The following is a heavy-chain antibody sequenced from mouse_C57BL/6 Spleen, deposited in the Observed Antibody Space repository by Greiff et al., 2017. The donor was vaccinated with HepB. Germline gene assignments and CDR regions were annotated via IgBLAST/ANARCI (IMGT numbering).Heavy chain of an antibody. CDR2: IWRGGST. D-gene: IGHD1-1*01. CDR3: AKNGPGTVVAHWYFDV. J-gene: IGHJ1*03. CDR1: GFSLTSYG. Sequence: QVQLQQSGPGLVQPSQSLSITCTVSGFSLTSYGVHWVRQSPGKGLEWLGVIWRGGSTDYNAAFMSRLSITKDNSKSQVFFKMNSLQADDTAIYYCAKNGPGTVVAHWYFDVWGTGTTVTVSS. V-gene: IGHV2-5*01.